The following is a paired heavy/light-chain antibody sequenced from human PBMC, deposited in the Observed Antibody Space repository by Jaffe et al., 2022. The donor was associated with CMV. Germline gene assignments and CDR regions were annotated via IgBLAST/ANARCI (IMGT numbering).Light chain of an antibody. CDR1: QSISSD. J-gene: IGKJ4*01. V-gene: IGKV3-15*01. Sequence: EIVMTQSPATLSVSPGERATLSCRASQSISSDLAWYQQKPGQAPRLLIYGASTRATGIPARFSGSGSGTDFTLAISSLQSEDFALYYCQQYNNWPPFTFGGGTKVEIK. CDR2: GAS. CDR3: QQYNNWPPFT.
Heavy chain of an antibody. CDR1: GGSISGSTYY. Sequence: QVQLQESGPGLVKPSETLSLTCTVSGGSISGSTYYWAWIRQSPGKGLEWIGEIYYSGTTYYNAPLKSRVTVSVDTSENQFFLNLRSVTAADTAVYYCARRIASGWTYYMDVWGKGTTVTVSS. CDR2: IYYSGTT. D-gene: IGHD6-19*01. CDR3: ARRIASGWTYYMDV. V-gene: IGHV4-39*01. J-gene: IGHJ6*03.